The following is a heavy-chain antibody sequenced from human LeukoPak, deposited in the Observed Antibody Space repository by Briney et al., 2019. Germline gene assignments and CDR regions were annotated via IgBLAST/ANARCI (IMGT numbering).Heavy chain of an antibody. V-gene: IGHV1-69*04. D-gene: IGHD2-21*02. Sequence: SVKDSCKSCGCTFSSYAISWVRQARAQGLEWMGRIIYMLGIANYAQKFQGRVTITANKSTSTAYMELRSLRSEDTDVYYCASPSTSAPYCCGDCYPPFDYWGQGTLVTVSS. J-gene: IGHJ4*02. CDR2: IIYMLGIA. CDR3: ASPSTSAPYCCGDCYPPFDY. CDR1: GCTFSSYA.